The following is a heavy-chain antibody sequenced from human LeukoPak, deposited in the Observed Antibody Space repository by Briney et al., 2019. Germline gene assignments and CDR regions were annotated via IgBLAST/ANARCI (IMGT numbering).Heavy chain of an antibody. Sequence: PSETLSLTCTVSVGPITSADYHWRRVRQLPGKGLEWIGYIYYTGSTYYNPYLTSRITISVDTSKNEFSLKLTSVTAASTAVYYCARDVGAYYEPRNGMDVWGRGTTVTVSS. CDR2: IYYTGST. J-gene: IGHJ6*02. D-gene: IGHD3-3*01. CDR3: ARDVGAYYEPRNGMDV. V-gene: IGHV4-30-4*01. CDR1: VGPITSADYH.